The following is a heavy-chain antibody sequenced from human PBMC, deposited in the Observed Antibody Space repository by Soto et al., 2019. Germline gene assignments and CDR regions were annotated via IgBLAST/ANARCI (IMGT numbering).Heavy chain of an antibody. V-gene: IGHV3-23*01. D-gene: IGHD5-18*01. CDR2: ISGSGGST. J-gene: IGHJ4*02. CDR1: GFTFSSYA. Sequence: EVQLLESGGGLVQPGGSLRLSCAASGFTFSSYAMSWVRQAPGKGLEWVSAISGSGGSTYYADSVKGRFTISRDNSKNTLYLQMNSLRAEDTAVYYCAKDTGLGYSYVPEKGGFDYWGQGTLVTVSS. CDR3: AKDTGLGYSYVPEKGGFDY.